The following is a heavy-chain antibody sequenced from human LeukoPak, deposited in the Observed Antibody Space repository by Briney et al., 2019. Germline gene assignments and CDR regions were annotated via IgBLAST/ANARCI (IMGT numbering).Heavy chain of an antibody. V-gene: IGHV4-30-2*01. D-gene: IGHD3-16*01. CDR3: ARGGGAYYCGMDV. CDR2: IYHSGST. CDR1: GGSLSSGGYS. Sequence: SETLSLTCAVSGGSLSSGGYSWGWVRQPPGEGLEWVGYIYHSGSTYYNPSLKSRVTISVDRSKNQFSLKLSSVTAADTAVYYCARGGGAYYCGMDVWGQGTTVTVSS. J-gene: IGHJ6*02.